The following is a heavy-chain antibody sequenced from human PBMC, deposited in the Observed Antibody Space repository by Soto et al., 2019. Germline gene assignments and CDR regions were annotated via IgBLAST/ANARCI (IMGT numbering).Heavy chain of an antibody. CDR3: ARCSGSYCSFDP. CDR1: GYSVTSYW. V-gene: IGHV5-10-1*01. D-gene: IGHD3-10*01. CDR2: IDPSDSYT. Sequence: PXESLTISCKGSGYSVTSYWISLVRQMPGKGLEWMGRIDPSDSYTNYSPSFQGHVTISADKSISTAYLQWSSLKASDTAMYYCARCSGSYCSFDPWGQGTLVTVSS. J-gene: IGHJ5*02.